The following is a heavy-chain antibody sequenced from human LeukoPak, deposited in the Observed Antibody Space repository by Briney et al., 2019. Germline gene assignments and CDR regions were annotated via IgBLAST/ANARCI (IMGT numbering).Heavy chain of an antibody. D-gene: IGHD3-22*01. CDR3: ARDPYDTDAFDI. Sequence: ASVKVSCKASGGTFSSYAISWVRQAPGQGLEWMGGIIPIFGTANYAQKFQGRVTITADESTSTAYMELSSLRSEDTAVYYCARDPYDTDAFDIWGQGTMVTVPS. CDR1: GGTFSSYA. J-gene: IGHJ3*02. CDR2: IIPIFGTA. V-gene: IGHV1-69*01.